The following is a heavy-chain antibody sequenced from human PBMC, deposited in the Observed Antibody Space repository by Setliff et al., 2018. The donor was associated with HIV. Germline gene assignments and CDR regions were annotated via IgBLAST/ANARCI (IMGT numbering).Heavy chain of an antibody. V-gene: IGHV1-18*01. CDR1: GYTFTSYG. CDR2: ISAYNGHT. CDR3: ARVRSDPALGEYGDYYFDC. D-gene: IGHD4-17*01. J-gene: IGHJ4*02. Sequence: ASVKVSCKASGYTFTSYGISWVRQAPGQGLEWMGWISAYNGHTNYAQKFQGRVTMTIDTSTSTAYTELRSLRSDDTAVYYCARVRSDPALGEYGDYYFDCWGQGTLVTVSS.